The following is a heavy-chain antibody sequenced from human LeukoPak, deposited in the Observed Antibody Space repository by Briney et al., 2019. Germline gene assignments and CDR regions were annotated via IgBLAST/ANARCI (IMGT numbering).Heavy chain of an antibody. J-gene: IGHJ6*03. CDR3: PRDRAYGSGSYRYYYYYYMDV. CDR1: GGSFSGYY. Sequence: SETLSLTCAVYGGSFSGYYWSWIRQPPGKGLEWIGEINHSGSTNYNPSLERRVTISVDTSKNQFSLKLSSVTAADTAVYYCPRDRAYGSGSYRYYYYYYMDVWGKGTTVTVSS. V-gene: IGHV4-34*01. CDR2: INHSGST. D-gene: IGHD3-10*01.